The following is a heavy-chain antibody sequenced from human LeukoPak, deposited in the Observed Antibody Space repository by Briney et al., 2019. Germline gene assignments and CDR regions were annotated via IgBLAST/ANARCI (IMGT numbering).Heavy chain of an antibody. J-gene: IGHJ3*02. D-gene: IGHD3-16*01. Sequence: PGGSLRLSCAASGFTFSSYSMNWVRQAPGKGLEWVSSISSSSSYIYYADSVKGRFTISRDNAKNSLYLQMNSLRAEDTAVYYCARVGWRNTIWGSGGAFDIWGQGTLVTVSS. CDR3: ARVGWRNTIWGSGGAFDI. CDR1: GFTFSSYS. CDR2: ISSSSSYI. V-gene: IGHV3-21*01.